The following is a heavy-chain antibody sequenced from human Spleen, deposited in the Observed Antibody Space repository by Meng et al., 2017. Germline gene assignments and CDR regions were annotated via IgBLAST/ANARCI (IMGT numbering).Heavy chain of an antibody. D-gene: IGHD2-21*01. CDR1: DGSISSDNW. J-gene: IGHJ4*02. CDR3: TKNDFYCLGY. Sequence: QVQVQESGPVLVEPLGTLSLSGAVSDGSISSDNWWSWVRQPPGKGLEWIGEIYHSESTNYNPSLKSRITISVDKPKNQFSLTLSSVTAADTAVYYCTKNDFYCLGYWGQGTLVTVSS. V-gene: IGHV4-4*03. CDR2: IYHSEST.